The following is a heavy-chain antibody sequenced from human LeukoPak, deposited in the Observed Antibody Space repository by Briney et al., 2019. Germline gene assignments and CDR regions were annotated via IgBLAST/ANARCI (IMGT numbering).Heavy chain of an antibody. CDR1: GGSISSSSYY. V-gene: IGHV4-39*01. CDR3: ARHLVQRRAFDI. D-gene: IGHD2-2*01. J-gene: IGHJ3*02. Sequence: SETLSLTCTVSGGSISSSSYYWGWIRQPPGKGLEWIGSIYYSGSTYYNPSLKSRVTISVDTSKNQFSLKLSSVTAADTAVYYCARHLVQRRAFDIWGQGTMVTVSS. CDR2: IYYSGST.